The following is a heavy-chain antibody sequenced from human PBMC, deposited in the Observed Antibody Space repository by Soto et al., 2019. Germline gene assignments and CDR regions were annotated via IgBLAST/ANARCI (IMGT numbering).Heavy chain of an antibody. D-gene: IGHD3-10*01. J-gene: IGHJ4*02. CDR3: AKSEVVEYYYGSGTQFDY. V-gene: IGHV3-23*01. CDR2: ISGSGGST. CDR1: GFTFSSYA. Sequence: EVQLLESGGGLVQPGGSLRLSCAASGFTFSSYAMSWVRQAPGKGLEWVSAISGSGGSTYYADSVKGRFTISRDNSKNTLYLQMNSLRAEDTAVYYCAKSEVVEYYYGSGTQFDYWGQGTLVTVSS.